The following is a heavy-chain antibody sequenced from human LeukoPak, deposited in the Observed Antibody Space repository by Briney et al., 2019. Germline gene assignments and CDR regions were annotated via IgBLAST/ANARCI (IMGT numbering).Heavy chain of an antibody. V-gene: IGHV1-8*03. D-gene: IGHD6-13*01. CDR3: IRILAAAGRYDAFDL. CDR2: MNPNSGNT. CDR1: GYTFTSYD. Sequence: GVSVKVSCKASGYTFTSYDINWVRQATGQGLEGMGWMNPNSGNTGYAQKFQGRVTITRNTSISTAYMELSSLRSQDTAVYYCIRILAAAGRYDAFDLWAQGTMVTVSS. J-gene: IGHJ3*01.